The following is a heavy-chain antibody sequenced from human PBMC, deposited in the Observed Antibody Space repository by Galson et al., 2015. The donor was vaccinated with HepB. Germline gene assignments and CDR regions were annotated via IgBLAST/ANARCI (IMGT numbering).Heavy chain of an antibody. CDR2: ISTSNGDT. Sequence: SVKVSCKASGYTFFDYGFSWVRQAPGQGLEWMGWISTSNGDTKYTQKLQGRVTMTIDTSTTTAYLELRTLKSDDTAVYYCARDPSPDSTRLGQLPYPYYYYGMDFWGQGTTVTVSS. V-gene: IGHV1-18*04. D-gene: IGHD3-16*01. CDR3: ARDPSPDSTRLGQLPYPYYYYGMDF. CDR1: GYTFFDYG. J-gene: IGHJ6*02.